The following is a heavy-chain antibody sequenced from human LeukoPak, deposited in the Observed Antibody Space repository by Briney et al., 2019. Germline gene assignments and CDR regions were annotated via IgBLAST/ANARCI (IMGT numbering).Heavy chain of an antibody. CDR2: ISYDGSNK. Sequence: GRSLRLSCAASGFTFSSYGMHWVRQAPGKGLEWVAVISYDGSNKYYADSVKGRFTISRDNSKNTLYLQMNSLRAEDTAVYYCAKDPSYGYSYGYGYFQHWGQGTLVTVSS. CDR3: AKDPSYGYSYGYGYFQH. J-gene: IGHJ1*01. V-gene: IGHV3-30*18. CDR1: GFTFSSYG. D-gene: IGHD5-18*01.